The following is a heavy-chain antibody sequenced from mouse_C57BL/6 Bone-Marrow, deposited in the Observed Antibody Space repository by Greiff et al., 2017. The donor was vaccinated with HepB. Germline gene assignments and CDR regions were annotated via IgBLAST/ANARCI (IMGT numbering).Heavy chain of an antibody. CDR1: GYTFTSYG. CDR3: ARGGLRGAWFAY. J-gene: IGHJ3*01. CDR2: IYPRSGNT. V-gene: IGHV1-81*01. D-gene: IGHD2-4*01. Sequence: SGAELARPGASVKLSCKASGYTFTSYGISWVKQRTGQGLEWIGEIYPRSGNTYYNEKFKGKATLTADKSSSTAYMELRSLTSEDSAVYFCARGGLRGAWFAYWGQGTLVTVSA.